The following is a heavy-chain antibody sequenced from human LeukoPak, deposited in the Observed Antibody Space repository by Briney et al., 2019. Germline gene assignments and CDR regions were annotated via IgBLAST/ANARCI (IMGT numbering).Heavy chain of an antibody. V-gene: IGHV3-21*01. CDR2: ISSSSSYI. CDR3: ARDPIYAPPPLAAFDI. CDR1: GFTFSSYA. J-gene: IGHJ3*02. D-gene: IGHD3-16*01. Sequence: GGSLRLSCAASGFTFSSYAMSWVRQAPGKGLEWVSSISSSSSYIYYADSVKGRFSISRDNAKKSLYLQMNSLRAEDTAVYYCARDPIYAPPPLAAFDIWGQGTLVTVSS.